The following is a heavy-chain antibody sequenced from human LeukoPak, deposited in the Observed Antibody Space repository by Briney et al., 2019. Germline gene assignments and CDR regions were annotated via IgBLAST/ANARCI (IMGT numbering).Heavy chain of an antibody. CDR3: TKSCGKGYHGAFDI. Sequence: GESLKISCKGSGYTFTTYWIAWVRQMPGEGLEWMGIIYPGDSETRYSPSFQGQVTISADKSITTAYLQWGRLKASDTAMYYCTKSCGKGYHGAFDIWGQGTMVTVFS. CDR1: GYTFTTYW. D-gene: IGHD3-16*02. J-gene: IGHJ3*02. CDR2: IYPGDSET. V-gene: IGHV5-51*01.